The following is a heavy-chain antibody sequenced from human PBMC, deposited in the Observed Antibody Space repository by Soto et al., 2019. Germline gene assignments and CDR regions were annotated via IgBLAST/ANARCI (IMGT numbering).Heavy chain of an antibody. Sequence: EVQLLESGGGLEQPGGSLRLSCAASGFTFSSYAMSWVRQAPGKGLEWVSAISGSGGSTYYADSVKGRFTISRDNSKNTLYLQMNSLRAEDTAVYYCAIDLSVVVPAAGDDAFDIWGQGTMVTVSS. CDR3: AIDLSVVVPAAGDDAFDI. J-gene: IGHJ3*02. D-gene: IGHD2-2*01. CDR1: GFTFSSYA. V-gene: IGHV3-23*01. CDR2: ISGSGGST.